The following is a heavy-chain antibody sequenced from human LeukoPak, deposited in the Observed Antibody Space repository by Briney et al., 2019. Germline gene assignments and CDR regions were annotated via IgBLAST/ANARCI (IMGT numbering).Heavy chain of an antibody. CDR2: INPNSGGT. J-gene: IGHJ4*02. Sequence: ASVKVSCKASGYTFTGYYMHWVRQAPGQGLEWMGWINPNSGGTNYAQKFQGRVTMTRDASISTVYMELTRLISDDTAVYYCARDAYSSFFHFDYWGQGTLVTVSS. CDR1: GYTFTGYY. D-gene: IGHD6-6*01. CDR3: ARDAYSSFFHFDY. V-gene: IGHV1-2*02.